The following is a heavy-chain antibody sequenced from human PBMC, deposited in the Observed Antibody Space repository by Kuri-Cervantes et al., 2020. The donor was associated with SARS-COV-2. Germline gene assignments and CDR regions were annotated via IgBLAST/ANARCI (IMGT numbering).Heavy chain of an antibody. J-gene: IGHJ4*02. Sequence: SETLSLTCTVSGGSISSYYWSWIRQPPGKGLEWIGYIYYSGSTNYNPSLKSRVTMSVDTSKNQFSLKLSSVTAADTAVYYCARGAEGSPFDYWGQGTLVTVSS. CDR1: GGSISSYY. CDR2: IYYSGST. D-gene: IGHD6-13*01. V-gene: IGHV4-59*12. CDR3: ARGAEGSPFDY.